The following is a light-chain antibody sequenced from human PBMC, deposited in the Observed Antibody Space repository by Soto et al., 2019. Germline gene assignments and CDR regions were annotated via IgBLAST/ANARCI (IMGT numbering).Light chain of an antibody. CDR3: QQYNKWPQT. V-gene: IGKV3-15*01. J-gene: IGKJ1*01. CDR2: GAS. Sequence: IVRTHSPATVPVSGGDIVALSFRASQSVSIDLAWYQQKPGQAPRLLIYGASTRATDIPPSFTGSGSGTEFTLTISSLQSEDIAVYYCQQYNKWPQTFGQGTKVDIK. CDR1: QSVSID.